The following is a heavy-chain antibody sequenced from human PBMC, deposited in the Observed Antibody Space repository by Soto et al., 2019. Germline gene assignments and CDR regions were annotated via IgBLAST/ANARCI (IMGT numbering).Heavy chain of an antibody. CDR1: GFTFNTYG. D-gene: IGHD3-10*01. CDR2: MSYDGRKE. CDR3: VKDPTAGGTGTYYSY. J-gene: IGHJ4*02. Sequence: QVQLVESGGGVVQPGRSLRLSCAGSGFTFNTYGMHWVRQAPGKGLEWVAVMSYDGRKEYYVDSVKGRFTISRENSKNTLDLQMNSLREEDTAVYYCVKDPTAGGTGTYYSYWGQGTLVTVSS. V-gene: IGHV3-30*18.